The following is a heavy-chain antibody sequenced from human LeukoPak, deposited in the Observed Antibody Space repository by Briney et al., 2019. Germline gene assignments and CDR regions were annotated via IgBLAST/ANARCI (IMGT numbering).Heavy chain of an antibody. D-gene: IGHD3-3*01. J-gene: IGHJ6*03. CDR2: INSDGSST. V-gene: IGHV3-74*01. CDR1: GFTFSSYW. Sequence: PGGSLRLSCAASGFTFSSYWMHWVRQAPGKGLVWVSRINSDGSSTSYADSVKGRFTISRDNAKNTLYLQMNSLRAEDKAVYYCARAQKYNYEFCSGSSYYYYYMDVWGKGTTVTVSS. CDR3: ARAQKYNYEFCSGSSYYYYYMDV.